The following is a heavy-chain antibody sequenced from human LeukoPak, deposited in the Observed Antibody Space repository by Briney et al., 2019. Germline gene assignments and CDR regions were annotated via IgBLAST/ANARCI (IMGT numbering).Heavy chain of an antibody. Sequence: SETLSLTCTVSGGSISSYYWSWLRQPPGKGLEWIGYIYYSGSTNYNPSLKSRVTISVDTSKNQFSLKLSSVTAADTAVYYCAREPGIAAAGTVGSLDYWGQGTLVTVSS. CDR2: IYYSGST. J-gene: IGHJ4*02. CDR3: AREPGIAAAGTVGSLDY. D-gene: IGHD6-13*01. V-gene: IGHV4-59*01. CDR1: GGSISSYY.